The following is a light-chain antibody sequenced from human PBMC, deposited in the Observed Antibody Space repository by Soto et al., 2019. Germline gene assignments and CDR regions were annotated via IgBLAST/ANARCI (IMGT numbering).Light chain of an antibody. CDR3: QQYGSSPTGYT. V-gene: IGKV3-20*01. CDR1: QSVSSSY. CDR2: GAS. J-gene: IGKJ2*01. Sequence: EIVLTQSPGTLSLSPGEIATLSCRASQSVSSSYLAWYQQKPGQAPRLLIYGASSRATGIPDRFSGSGSRTAFTLTISTLEPENFAVYYGQQYGSSPTGYTCGQGTKL.